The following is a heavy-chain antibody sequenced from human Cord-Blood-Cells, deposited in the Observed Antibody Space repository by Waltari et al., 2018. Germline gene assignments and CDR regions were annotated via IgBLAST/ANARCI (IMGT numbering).Heavy chain of an antibody. Sequence: QLQLQESGPGLVQPSETLSLTCTVSGGSISSSSYYWGWIRPPPGKGLEWIGSIYYSGSTYYNPSLKSRVTISVDTSKNQFSLKLSSVTAADTAVYYCARGAVAGTVFDYWGQGTLVTVSS. CDR2: IYYSGST. CDR1: GGSISSSSYY. J-gene: IGHJ4*02. V-gene: IGHV4-39*01. D-gene: IGHD6-19*01. CDR3: ARGAVAGTVFDY.